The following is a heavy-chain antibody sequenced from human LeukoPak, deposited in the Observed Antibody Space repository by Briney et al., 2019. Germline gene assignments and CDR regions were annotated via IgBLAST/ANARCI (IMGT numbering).Heavy chain of an antibody. V-gene: IGHV4-61*02. CDR2: IYTGGST. CDR3: ARGEYYYYYMDV. Sequence: SQTLSLTCTVSGGSISSGSYYWSWIRQPAGKGLEWIGRIYTGGSTNYNPSLKSRVTISVDTSKNQFSLKLSSVTAADTAVYYCARGEYYYYYMDVWGKGTTVTISS. J-gene: IGHJ6*03. CDR1: GGSISSGSYY.